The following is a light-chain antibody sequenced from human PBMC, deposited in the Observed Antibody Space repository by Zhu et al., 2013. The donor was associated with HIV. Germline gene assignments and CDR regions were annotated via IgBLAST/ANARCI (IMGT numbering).Light chain of an antibody. CDR2: EVT. V-gene: IGLV2-23*02. J-gene: IGLJ3*02. CDR3: CWYAGSFVV. Sequence: QSALTQPASVSGSPGQSITVSCTGSNTDIGSYNLVSWYQKYPGKAPKLIIYEVTKRPSGVSNRFSASKSGNTASLTLSGLQAEDEADYYCCWYAGSFVVFGGGTKLTVL. CDR1: NTDIGSYNL.